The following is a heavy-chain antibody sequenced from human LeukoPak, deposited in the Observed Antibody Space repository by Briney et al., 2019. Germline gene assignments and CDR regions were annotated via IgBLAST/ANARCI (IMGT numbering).Heavy chain of an antibody. CDR1: GGSISSRNYY. V-gene: IGHV4-39*07. CDR3: ARDGCSGGRCYSEEYYYFDL. J-gene: IGHJ2*01. D-gene: IGHD2-15*01. Sequence: PSETLSLTCTVSGGSISSRNYYWGWIRQPPGKGLEWIGSIYNSGSPYYNPSLKSRVTISVDTSTNQFSLKLISVTAADTAVYYCARDGCSGGRCYSEEYYYFDLWGRGTLVTVSS. CDR2: IYNSGSP.